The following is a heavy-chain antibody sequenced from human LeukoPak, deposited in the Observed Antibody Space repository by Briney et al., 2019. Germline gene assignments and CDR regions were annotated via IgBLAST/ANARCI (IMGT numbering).Heavy chain of an antibody. D-gene: IGHD3-10*01. V-gene: IGHV1-2*02. CDR3: AREWKYHYGSGSLPDY. J-gene: IGHJ4*02. CDR1: GCTFTGYY. Sequence: ASVKVSCKASGCTFTGYYMHWVRQAPGQGLEWMGWINPNSGGTNYAQKFQGRVTMTRDTSISTAYMELSRLRSDDTAVYYCAREWKYHYGSGSLPDYWGQGTLVTVSS. CDR2: INPNSGGT.